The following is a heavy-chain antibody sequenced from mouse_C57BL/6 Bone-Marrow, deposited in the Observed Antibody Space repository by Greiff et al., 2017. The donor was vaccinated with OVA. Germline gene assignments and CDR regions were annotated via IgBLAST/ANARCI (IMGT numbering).Heavy chain of an antibody. J-gene: IGHJ3*01. V-gene: IGHV14-4*01. CDR1: GFNIKDDY. CDR2: IDPENGDT. D-gene: IGHD2-3*01. Sequence: EVQLQQSGAELVRPGASVKLSCTASGFNIKDDYMHWVKQRPEQGLEWIGWIDPENGDTEYASKFQGKATITEATSSNTAYLQLSSLTSEYTAVYYCTTVGYSWFADWGQGTLVTVSA. CDR3: TTVGYSWFAD.